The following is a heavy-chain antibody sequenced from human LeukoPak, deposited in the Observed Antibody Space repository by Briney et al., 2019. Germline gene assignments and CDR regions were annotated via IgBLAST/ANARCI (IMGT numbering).Heavy chain of an antibody. CDR1: GFTFSSYA. CDR3: ARGYDSSGYLDY. CDR2: ISYDGSNK. Sequence: GGSLRLSCAASGFTFSSYAMHWVRQAPGKGPEWVAVISYDGSNKYYADSVKGRFTISRDNSKNTLYLQMNSLRAEDTAVYYCARGYDSSGYLDYWGQGTLVTVSS. J-gene: IGHJ4*02. D-gene: IGHD3-22*01. V-gene: IGHV3-30*04.